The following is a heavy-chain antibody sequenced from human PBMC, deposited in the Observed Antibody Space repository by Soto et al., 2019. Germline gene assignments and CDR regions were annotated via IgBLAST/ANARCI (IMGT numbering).Heavy chain of an antibody. Sequence: SVKVSCKASGGTFSSYAISWVRQAPGQGLEWMGGIIPIFGTANYAQKFQGRVTITADKSTSTAYMELSSLRSEDTAVYYCARSAQSFLVRVGGDFDIWGQVTMVTVSS. V-gene: IGHV1-69*06. J-gene: IGHJ3*02. CDR1: GGTFSSYA. CDR2: IIPIFGTA. CDR3: ARSAQSFLVRVGGDFDI. D-gene: IGHD1-26*01.